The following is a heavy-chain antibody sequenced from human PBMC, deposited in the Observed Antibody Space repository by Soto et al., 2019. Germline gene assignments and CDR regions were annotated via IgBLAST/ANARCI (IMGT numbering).Heavy chain of an antibody. CDR3: ARVPGSGSYYFDY. CDR2: IHYSGST. D-gene: IGHD3-10*01. CDR1: GDSISSGGYY. J-gene: IGHJ4*02. Sequence: QVQLQESGPGLVKPSQTLSLTCTVSGDSISSGGYYWSWIRQHPGKGLEWIGYIHYSGSTYYNPSLKSRVMRSVDTSKNQFSLKLGSVTAADTAVYYCARVPGSGSYYFDYWGQGTLVTVSS. V-gene: IGHV4-31*03.